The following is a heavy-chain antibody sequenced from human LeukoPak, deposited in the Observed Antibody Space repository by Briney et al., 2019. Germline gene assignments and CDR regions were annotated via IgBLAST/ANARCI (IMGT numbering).Heavy chain of an antibody. CDR1: GGSIRSGSYY. CDR3: ARDQSWYDY. V-gene: IGHV4-61*02. D-gene: IGHD6-13*01. J-gene: IGHJ4*02. CDR2: IYSSGST. Sequence: KASETLSLTCTVSGGSIRSGSYYWSWIRQPAGKGLEWIGRIYSSGSTDYNPSLKSRVTISVDTSKNQFSLKLSSVTAADTAVYYCARDQSWYDYWGQGTLVTVSS.